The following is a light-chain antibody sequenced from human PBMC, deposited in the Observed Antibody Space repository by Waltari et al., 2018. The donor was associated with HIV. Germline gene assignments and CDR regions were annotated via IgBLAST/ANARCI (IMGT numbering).Light chain of an antibody. CDR1: SSDVGGYNY. Sequence: QSALTQPRSLSGSPGQSVTISCTGTSSDVGGYNYVPWYQQHPGKAPKLMIYDVSKRPSGVPDRFSGSKSGNTASLTISGLQAEDEADYYCCSYAGSYTLVFGGGTKLTVL. V-gene: IGLV2-11*01. J-gene: IGLJ3*02. CDR3: CSYAGSYTLV. CDR2: DVS.